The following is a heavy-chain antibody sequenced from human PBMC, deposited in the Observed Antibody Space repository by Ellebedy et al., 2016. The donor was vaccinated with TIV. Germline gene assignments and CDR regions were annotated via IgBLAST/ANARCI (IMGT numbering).Heavy chain of an antibody. CDR2: TKKDGSEK. Sequence: GESLKISCAASGFTFSTFWISWLRQAPGKGLEWVATTKKDGSEKYYVDSVKGRFTISRDNARNSVYLQMSSLRVEDTAVYYCARDGGSGSYWEGFDYWGQGTLVTVSS. CDR3: ARDGGSGSYWEGFDY. J-gene: IGHJ4*02. V-gene: IGHV3-7*01. CDR1: GFTFSTFW. D-gene: IGHD3-10*01.